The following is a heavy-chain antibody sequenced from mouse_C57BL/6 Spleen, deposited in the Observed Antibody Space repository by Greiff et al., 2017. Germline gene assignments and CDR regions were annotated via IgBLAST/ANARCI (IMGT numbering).Heavy chain of an antibody. CDR1: GYAFSSYW. CDR2: IYPGDGDT. V-gene: IGHV1-80*01. D-gene: IGHD1-1*01. Sequence: VQLQQSGAELVKPGASVKISCKASGYAFSSYWMNWVKQRPGKGLEWIGQIYPGDGDTNYNGKFKGKATLTADKSSSTAYMQLSSLTSEDSAVYFCARDGTTVVIKRYAMDYWGQGTSVTVSS. J-gene: IGHJ4*01. CDR3: ARDGTTVVIKRYAMDY.